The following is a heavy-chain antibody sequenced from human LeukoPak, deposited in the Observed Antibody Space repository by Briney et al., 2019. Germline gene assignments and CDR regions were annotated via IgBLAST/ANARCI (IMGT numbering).Heavy chain of an antibody. Sequence: GASVKVSCKASGYSFTKYDISWVRQAPGQGLEWMGWISTYNGNTNHAQKLQGRVTMTTDTSTSTAYMELRSLRPDDTAVYYCARDGWFGDLDAFDIWGQGTMVIVSS. V-gene: IGHV1-18*01. D-gene: IGHD3-10*01. CDR1: GYSFTKYD. J-gene: IGHJ3*02. CDR2: ISTYNGNT. CDR3: ARDGWFGDLDAFDI.